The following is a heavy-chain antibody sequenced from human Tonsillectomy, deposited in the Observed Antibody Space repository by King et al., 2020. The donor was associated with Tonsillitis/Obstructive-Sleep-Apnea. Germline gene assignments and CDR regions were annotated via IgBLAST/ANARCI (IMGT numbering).Heavy chain of an antibody. D-gene: IGHD3-10*02. CDR1: GFTFSSYW. CDR3: ARSVRENWFDP. CDR2: IKQDGSEK. J-gene: IGHJ5*02. Sequence: QLVQSGGGLVQPGWSLRLSCAASGFTFSSYWMSWVRQAPGKGLEWVANIKQDGSEKYYVDSVKGRFTISRDNAKNSLYLQMNSLRAEDTAVYYCARSVRENWFDPWGQGTLVTVSS. V-gene: IGHV3-7*01.